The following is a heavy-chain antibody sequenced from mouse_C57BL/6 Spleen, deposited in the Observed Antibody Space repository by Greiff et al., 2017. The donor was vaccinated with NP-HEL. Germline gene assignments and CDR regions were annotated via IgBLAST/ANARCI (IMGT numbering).Heavy chain of an antibody. CDR1: GFTFSSYA. CDR3: ARDGAGDYAMDY. V-gene: IGHV5-4*01. J-gene: IGHJ4*01. Sequence: EVKLMESGGGLVKPGGSLKLSCAASGFTFSSYAMSWVRQTPEKRLEWVATISDGCSYTYYPDNVKGRFTISRDNAKNNLYLQMSHLKSEDTAMYYCARDGAGDYAMDYWGQGTSVTVSS. CDR2: ISDGCSYT.